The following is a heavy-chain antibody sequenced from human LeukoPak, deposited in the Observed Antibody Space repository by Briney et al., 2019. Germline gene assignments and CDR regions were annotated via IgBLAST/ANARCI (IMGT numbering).Heavy chain of an antibody. V-gene: IGHV3-30-3*01. Sequence: GGSLRLSCAASGFTFSSYAMHWVRQAPGKGLEWVAVISYDGSNKYYADSVKGRFTISRDNSKNTLYLQMNSLRAEDTAVYYCAREGGYGPFDYWGQGTLVTVPS. CDR2: ISYDGSNK. CDR3: AREGGYGPFDY. D-gene: IGHD5-12*01. CDR1: GFTFSSYA. J-gene: IGHJ4*02.